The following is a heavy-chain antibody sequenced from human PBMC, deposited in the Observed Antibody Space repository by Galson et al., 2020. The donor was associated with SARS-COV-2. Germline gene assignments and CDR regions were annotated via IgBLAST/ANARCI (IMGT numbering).Heavy chain of an antibody. CDR2: ISAYNGNT. J-gene: IGHJ5*02. Sequence: GASVKVSCEASGYTFTSYGISWVRQAPGQGLEWMGWISAYNGNTNYAQKLQGRVTMTTDTSTSTAYMELRSLRSDDTAVYYCARAINSIVVVISPWFDPWGQGTLVTVSS. D-gene: IGHD3-22*01. V-gene: IGHV1-18*01. CDR1: GYTFTSYG. CDR3: ARAINSIVVVISPWFDP.